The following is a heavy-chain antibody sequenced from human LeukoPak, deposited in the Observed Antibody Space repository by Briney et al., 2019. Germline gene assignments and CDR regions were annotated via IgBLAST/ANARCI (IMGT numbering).Heavy chain of an antibody. V-gene: IGHV3-74*01. CDR1: GFTFSSYW. D-gene: IGHD6-19*01. CDR2: INSDGSNT. Sequence: GGSLRLSCAASGFTFSSYWMHWVRQAPGKGLVWVSRINSDGSNTNYADSVKGRFTISRDNAKNTLYLQMNSLRAEDTAVFYCARVRDISGHWGFLDYWGQGTLVTVSS. J-gene: IGHJ4*02. CDR3: ARVRDISGHWGFLDY.